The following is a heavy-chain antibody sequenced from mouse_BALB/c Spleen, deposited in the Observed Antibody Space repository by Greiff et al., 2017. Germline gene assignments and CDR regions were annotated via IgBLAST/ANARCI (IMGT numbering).Heavy chain of an antibody. V-gene: IGHV2-9*02. J-gene: IGHJ4*01. CDR1: GFSLTSYG. Sequence: QVQLKESGPGLVAPSQSLSITCTVSGFSLTSYGVHWVRQPPGKGLEWLGVIWAGGSTNYNSALMSRLSISKDNSKSQVFLKMNSLQTDDTAMYYCARGRDRYRVYYYAMDYWGQGTSVTVSS. CDR3: ARGRDRYRVYYYAMDY. CDR2: IWAGGST. D-gene: IGHD2-14*01.